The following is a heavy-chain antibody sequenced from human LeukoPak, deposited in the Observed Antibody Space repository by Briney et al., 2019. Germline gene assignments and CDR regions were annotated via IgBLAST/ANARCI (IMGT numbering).Heavy chain of an antibody. CDR1: GFTFSSYG. CDR3: AREGGDDAFDI. J-gene: IGHJ3*02. D-gene: IGHD3-16*01. CDR2: IKQDGSEK. V-gene: IGHV3-7*01. Sequence: PGGSLRLSCAASGFTFSSYGMHWVRQAPGKGLEWVANIKQDGSEKYYVDSVKGRFTISRDNAKNSLYLQMNSLRAEDTAVYYCAREGGDDAFDIWGQGTMVTVSS.